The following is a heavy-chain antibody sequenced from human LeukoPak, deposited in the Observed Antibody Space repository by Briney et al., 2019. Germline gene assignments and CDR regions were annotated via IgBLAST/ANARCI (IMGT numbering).Heavy chain of an antibody. CDR2: IYPGDSDT. CDR1: GYSFTSYW. J-gene: IGHJ5*02. Sequence: GESLKISCKGSGYSFTSYWIGWVRQMPGKGLEWMGIIYPGDSDTRYSPSFQGQVTISADKSISTAYLQWSSLKASDTAMYYCARQLDTAMVSVRVNWFDPWGQGTLVTVSS. V-gene: IGHV5-51*01. D-gene: IGHD5-18*01. CDR3: ARQLDTAMVSVRVNWFDP.